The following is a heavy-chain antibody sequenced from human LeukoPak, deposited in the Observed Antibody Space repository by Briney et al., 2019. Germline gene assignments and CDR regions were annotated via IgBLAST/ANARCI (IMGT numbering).Heavy chain of an antibody. V-gene: IGHV4-39*01. D-gene: IGHD6-6*01. J-gene: IGHJ4*02. Sequence: SETLSLTCTVSGGSISSSSYYWGWIRQPPGKGLEWIGSIYYSGSTYYNPSLKSRVTISVDTSKNQFSLKLSSVTAADTAVYYCARGHAHSSSSEVDYWGQGTLVTVSS. CDR2: IYYSGST. CDR1: GGSISSSSYY. CDR3: ARGHAHSSSSEVDY.